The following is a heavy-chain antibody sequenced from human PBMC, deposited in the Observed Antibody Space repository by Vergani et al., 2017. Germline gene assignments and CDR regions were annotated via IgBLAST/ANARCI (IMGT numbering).Heavy chain of an antibody. V-gene: IGHV3-21*01. CDR3: ARDRDSSSSYAFDI. CDR2: ISSSSSYI. D-gene: IGHD6-6*01. J-gene: IGHJ3*02. Sequence: EVQLVESGGGLVKPGGSLRLSCAASGFTFSSYSMNWVRQAPGKGLEWVSSISSSSSYIYYADSVKGRFTISRDNAKNSLHLQMNSLRAEDTAVYYCARDRDSSSSYAFDIWGQGTMVTVSS. CDR1: GFTFSSYS.